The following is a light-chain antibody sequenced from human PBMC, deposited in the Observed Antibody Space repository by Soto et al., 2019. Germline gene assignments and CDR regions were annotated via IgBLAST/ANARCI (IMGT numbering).Light chain of an antibody. Sequence: EIVLTQSPGTLSLSAGEGAALSCRASQSVSSGYLAWYQQKPGQAPTVLIYGASSRAAGVPDRFSGSGSETDFTLTISRLEPEDFAVYYCQQYDTSPTFGQGTKVDIK. CDR3: QQYDTSPT. CDR2: GAS. CDR1: QSVSSGY. V-gene: IGKV3-20*01. J-gene: IGKJ1*01.